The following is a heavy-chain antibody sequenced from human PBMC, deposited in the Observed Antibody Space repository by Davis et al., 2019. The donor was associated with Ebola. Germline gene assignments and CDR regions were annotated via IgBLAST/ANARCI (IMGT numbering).Heavy chain of an antibody. D-gene: IGHD4-23*01. J-gene: IGHJ6*02. CDR3: AREFRLDYGGYYYYYGMDV. Sequence: ASVKVSCRASGYTFTNYYMHWVRQAPGQGLEWMGIINPSGGSTSYAQKFQGRVTMTRDTSTSTVYMELSSLRSEDTAVYYCAREFRLDYGGYYYYYGMDVWGQGTTVTVSS. CDR2: INPSGGST. V-gene: IGHV1-46*01. CDR1: GYTFTNYY.